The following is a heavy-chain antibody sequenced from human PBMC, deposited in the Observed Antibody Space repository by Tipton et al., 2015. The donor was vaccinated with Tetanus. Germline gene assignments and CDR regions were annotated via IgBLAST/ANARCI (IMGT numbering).Heavy chain of an antibody. CDR1: GFTLSRYW. CDR3: ARLGRNSLGAFDV. V-gene: IGHV3-74*01. J-gene: IGHJ3*01. D-gene: IGHD7-27*01. Sequence: SLRLSCEASGFTLSRYWTHWVRQTPGTGLVWVSRINSDGSARSYADSVKGRFTVSRDNAKNTVYLQMNSLRPGDTAVYYCARLGRNSLGAFDVWGQGTTVTVSS. CDR2: INSDGSAR.